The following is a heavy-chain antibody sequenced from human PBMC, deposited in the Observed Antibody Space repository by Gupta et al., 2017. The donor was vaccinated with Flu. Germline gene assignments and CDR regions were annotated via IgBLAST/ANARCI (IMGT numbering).Heavy chain of an antibody. CDR2: ISYRGGTK. Sequence: VRKAPGKGLDWVGFISYRGGTKTYSDFVKGRFTISRDDSRNTLYLEMYNLRSEDTATYYCARDGTPPRAQCSRTTCYWFESWGQGTRVTVSS. D-gene: IGHD2-2*01. J-gene: IGHJ5*01. V-gene: IGHV3-30*03. CDR3: ARDGTPPRAQCSRTTCYWFES.